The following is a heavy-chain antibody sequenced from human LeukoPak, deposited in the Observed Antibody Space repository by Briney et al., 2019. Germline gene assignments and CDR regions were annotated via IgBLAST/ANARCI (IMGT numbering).Heavy chain of an antibody. Sequence: GGSLRLSCAASGFTFSSYGMHWVRQAPGKGLEWVSVIYSGGSTYYADSVKGRFTNSRDNSKNTLYLQMNSLRAEDTAVYYCAKRAYDSSGYYYFDYWGQGTLVTVSS. CDR3: AKRAYDSSGYYYFDY. J-gene: IGHJ4*02. V-gene: IGHV3-NL1*01. D-gene: IGHD3-22*01. CDR2: IYSGGST. CDR1: GFTFSSYG.